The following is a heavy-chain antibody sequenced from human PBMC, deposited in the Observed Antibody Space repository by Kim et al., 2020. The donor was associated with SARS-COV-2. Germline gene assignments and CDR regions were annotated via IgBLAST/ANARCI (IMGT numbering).Heavy chain of an antibody. CDR1: GYSISSGYY. J-gene: IGHJ4*02. CDR2: IYHSGST. CDR3: ASGGGTGYSGYEFDY. Sequence: SETLSLTCTVSGYSISSGYYWGWIRQPPGKGLEWIGSIYHSGSTYYNPSLKSRVTISVDTSKNQFSLKLSSVTAADTAVYYCASGGGTGYSGYEFDYWGQGTLVTVSS. V-gene: IGHV4-38-2*02. D-gene: IGHD5-12*01.